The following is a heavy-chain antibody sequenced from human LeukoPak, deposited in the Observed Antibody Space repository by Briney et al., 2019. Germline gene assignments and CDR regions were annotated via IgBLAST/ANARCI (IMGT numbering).Heavy chain of an antibody. D-gene: IGHD3-22*01. J-gene: IGHJ4*02. Sequence: PGGSLRLSCAASGFSVASNYMSWVRQAPGKGLEWVSILYSGGSTYYGDSVKGRFTISRDRSKNTLYLQMNSLRAEDTAVYYCTGDDSSGYYVYWGQGTLVIVSS. CDR1: GFSVASNY. V-gene: IGHV3-53*01. CDR2: LYSGGST. CDR3: TGDDSSGYYVY.